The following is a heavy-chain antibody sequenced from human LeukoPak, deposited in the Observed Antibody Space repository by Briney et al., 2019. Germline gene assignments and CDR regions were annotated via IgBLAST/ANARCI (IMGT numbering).Heavy chain of an antibody. J-gene: IGHJ4*02. D-gene: IGHD2-15*01. V-gene: IGHV4-59*08. Sequence: SETLSLTCTVSGGSIISYYWSWTRQPPGKGLEWIGYIYYNGSTSYNPSLKGRVTISVDTSKNQFSLKLNSVTAADTAVYYCARRGGFYCRGATCYHYYFDYWGQGALVTVSS. CDR2: IYYNGST. CDR1: GGSIISYY. CDR3: ARRGGFYCRGATCYHYYFDY.